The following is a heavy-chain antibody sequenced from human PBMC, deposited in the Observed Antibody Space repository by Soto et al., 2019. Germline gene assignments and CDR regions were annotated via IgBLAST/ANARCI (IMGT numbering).Heavy chain of an antibody. CDR3: ARGGYGSGSYVS. Sequence: QVQLQESGPGLVKPSGTLSLTCAVSGDSISSGNWWSWVRQPPEKGLEWIGEIYHSGSTNYNPSLKRRVTISVDKSKNEISLKLSSVTAADTAVYYCARGGYGSGSYVSWGQGTLVTVSS. CDR2: IYHSGST. CDR1: GDSISSGNW. V-gene: IGHV4-4*02. J-gene: IGHJ5*02. D-gene: IGHD3-10*01.